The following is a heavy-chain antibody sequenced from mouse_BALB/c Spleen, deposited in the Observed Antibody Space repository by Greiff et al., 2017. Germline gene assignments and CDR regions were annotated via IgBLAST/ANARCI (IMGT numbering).Heavy chain of an antibody. CDR2: INPDNGGT. V-gene: IGHV1-18*01. CDR1: GFKFTDYN. J-gene: IGHJ4*01. CDR3: ARKYCNYVDYAMDY. D-gene: IGHD2-10*02. Sequence: VLLVESGPELVKPGASVKIPCKASGFKFTDYNMDWVKQSHGKSLEWIGDINPDNGGTNYNQKFKGKATLTVDKSSSTAYMELRSLTSEDTAVYYCARKYCNYVDYAMDYWGQGTSVTVSS.